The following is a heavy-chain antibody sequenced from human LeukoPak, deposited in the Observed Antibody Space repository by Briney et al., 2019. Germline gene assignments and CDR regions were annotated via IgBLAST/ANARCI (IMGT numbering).Heavy chain of an antibody. D-gene: IGHD6-19*01. CDR1: GFTFSSYP. CDR3: ARDSSGFPDYFDY. CDR2: ISYDGGNK. J-gene: IGHJ4*02. V-gene: IGHV3-30-3*01. Sequence: PGGSLRLSCAASGFTFSSYPVHWVRQAPGKGLEWVAVISYDGGNKYYADSVKGRFTISRDNSKNTLYLQMNSLRAEDTAVYYCARDSSGFPDYFDYWGQGTLVTVSS.